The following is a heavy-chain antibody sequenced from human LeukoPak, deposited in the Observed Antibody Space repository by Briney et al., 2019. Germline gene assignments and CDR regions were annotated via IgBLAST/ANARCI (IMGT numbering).Heavy chain of an antibody. D-gene: IGHD3-3*01. Sequence: SETLSLTCTVSGGSISSYYWSWIRQPPGKGLEWIGYIYYSGSTNYNPSLRSRVTISVDTSKNQFSLKLSSVTAAVTAVYYYARHVSSGYEFWSGPHYFDYWGQGTLVTVSS. CDR2: IYYSGST. CDR3: ARHVSSGYEFWSGPHYFDY. J-gene: IGHJ4*02. V-gene: IGHV4-59*08. CDR1: GGSISSYY.